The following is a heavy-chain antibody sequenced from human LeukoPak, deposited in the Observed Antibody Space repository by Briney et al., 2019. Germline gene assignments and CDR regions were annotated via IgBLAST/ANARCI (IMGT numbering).Heavy chain of an antibody. CDR1: GGTFSSYA. J-gene: IGHJ6*02. Sequence: SVKVSCKASGGTFSSYAISWVRQAPGQGLEWMGRIIPIFGIANYAQKLQGRVTITADKSTSTAYMELSSLRSEDTAVYYCARGYCSSTSCYSSGMDVWGQGTTVTVSS. CDR3: ARGYCSSTSCYSSGMDV. CDR2: IIPIFGIA. D-gene: IGHD2-2*01. V-gene: IGHV1-69*04.